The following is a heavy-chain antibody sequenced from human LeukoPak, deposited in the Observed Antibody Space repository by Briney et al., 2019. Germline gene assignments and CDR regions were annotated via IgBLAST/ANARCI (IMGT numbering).Heavy chain of an antibody. Sequence: PGGSLRLSCAASGFTFSSYAMSWVRQAPGKGLEWVSAISGSGGSTYYADSVKGRFTISRDNAKNTLYLQMNSLRAEDTAVYYCARDAYDSSGYYYVPFDYWGQGTLVAVSS. CDR1: GFTFSSYA. D-gene: IGHD3-22*01. J-gene: IGHJ4*02. CDR3: ARDAYDSSGYYYVPFDY. V-gene: IGHV3-23*01. CDR2: ISGSGGST.